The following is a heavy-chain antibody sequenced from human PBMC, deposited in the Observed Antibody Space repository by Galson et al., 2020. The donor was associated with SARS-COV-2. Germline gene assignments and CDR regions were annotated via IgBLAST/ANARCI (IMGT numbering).Heavy chain of an antibody. D-gene: IGHD1-26*01. CDR3: AREGVGATYYCDY. J-gene: IGHJ4*02. V-gene: IGHV3-30*04. Sequence: GESLRLSCAASGFTFSNYDMHWVRQAPGKGLEWVAVISYDGSNKYYAASVKGRFTIARDNSKNTLYLQMNSLRAEDTAVYYCAREGVGATYYCDYWGQGTLVTVSA. CDR1: GFTFSNYD. CDR2: ISYDGSNK.